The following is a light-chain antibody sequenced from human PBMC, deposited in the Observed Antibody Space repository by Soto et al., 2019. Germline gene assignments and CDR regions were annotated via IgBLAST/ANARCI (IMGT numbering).Light chain of an antibody. Sequence: DIQMTQSPSSLSASVGDRVTITCRASQSISSYLSWYQQKPGKAPKLLIYAASSLQSGVPSRFSGVGSGTDFTLTISSLQPEDFATYYCQQSYTTPLTFGPGTKVDIK. V-gene: IGKV1-39*01. CDR3: QQSYTTPLT. CDR1: QSISSY. CDR2: AAS. J-gene: IGKJ3*01.